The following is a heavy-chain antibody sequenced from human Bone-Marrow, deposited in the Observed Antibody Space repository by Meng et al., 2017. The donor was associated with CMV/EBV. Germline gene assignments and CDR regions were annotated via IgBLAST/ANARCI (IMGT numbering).Heavy chain of an antibody. CDR2: IWYDGSNK. J-gene: IGHJ3*02. V-gene: IGHV3-33*01. CDR1: GFTFSSYG. D-gene: IGHD6-6*01. CDR3: ARVRYSTSSGDAFDI. Sequence: GGSLRLSCAASGFTFSSYGMHWVRQAPGKGLEWVAVIWYDGSNKYYADSVKGRFTISRDNSKNTLYLQMNSLRAEDTAVYYCARVRYSTSSGDAFDIWGQGTMVTVSS.